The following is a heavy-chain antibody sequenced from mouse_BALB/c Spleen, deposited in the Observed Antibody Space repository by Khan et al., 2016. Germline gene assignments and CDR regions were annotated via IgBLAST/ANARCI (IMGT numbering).Heavy chain of an antibody. CDR2: INPDSSMI. CDR3: ARRVNYSWFAY. CDR1: GCDFSRYW. D-gene: IGHD2-1*01. J-gene: IGHJ3*01. V-gene: IGHV4-1*02. Sequence: EVKLLESGGGLVQPGGSLKFSCAASGCDFSRYWMSWVRQAPGKGLEWIGEINPDSSMINYTPSLKDKFIISRDNAKNTLYLQMSKVRSEDTALYYCARRVNYSWFAYWGQGTLVTVSA.